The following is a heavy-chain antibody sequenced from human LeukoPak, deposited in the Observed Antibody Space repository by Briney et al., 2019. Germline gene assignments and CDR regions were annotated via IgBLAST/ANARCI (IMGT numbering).Heavy chain of an antibody. CDR3: ARSTVGASCCTAVDY. Sequence: GGSLRLSCAASGFTFSTYAMTWVRQAPGKGLEWVSGISAGGDRTYYADSVKGRFTISRDNSKNTLYLQMNSLRAEDTAEYYCARSTVGASCCTAVDYWGQGTLVTVSS. D-gene: IGHD1-26*01. CDR2: ISAGGDRT. CDR1: GFTFSTYA. J-gene: IGHJ4*02. V-gene: IGHV3-23*01.